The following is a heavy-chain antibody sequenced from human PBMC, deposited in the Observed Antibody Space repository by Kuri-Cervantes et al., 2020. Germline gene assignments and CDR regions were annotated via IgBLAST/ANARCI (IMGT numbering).Heavy chain of an antibody. D-gene: IGHD4-23*01. J-gene: IGHJ4*02. Sequence: ASVKVSCKASGYTFTNSDINWVRQATGQGLEWMGWMNPNSGNTGYAQKFQGRVTMTRNTSISTAYTELSSLRSEDTAVYYCARGRYGGNSLGYWGQGTLVTVSS. CDR1: GYTFTNSD. CDR3: ARGRYGGNSLGY. CDR2: MNPNSGNT. V-gene: IGHV1-8*02.